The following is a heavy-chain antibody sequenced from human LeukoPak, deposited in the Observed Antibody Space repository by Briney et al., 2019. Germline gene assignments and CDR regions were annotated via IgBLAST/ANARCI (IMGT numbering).Heavy chain of an antibody. CDR2: IYYVGSP. Sequence: PSETLSLTCSVSGDSIRSGDSYWGWIRQDPREGLEWIASIYYVGSPHYNPSLNSRRVTMSVDTTKNQFSLTLTSVTAADTAVYYCARLPITKRAMDVWGQGTTVTVSS. V-gene: IGHV4-39*01. CDR3: ARLPITKRAMDV. CDR1: GDSIRSGDSY. J-gene: IGHJ6*02. D-gene: IGHD3-3*01.